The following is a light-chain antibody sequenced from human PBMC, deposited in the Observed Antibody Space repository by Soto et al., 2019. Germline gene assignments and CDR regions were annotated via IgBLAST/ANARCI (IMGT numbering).Light chain of an antibody. J-gene: IGKJ1*01. CDR2: GAS. Sequence: IVLTQSPGTLSSSPGERATLSCRASQSVTTQLAWYQQKPGQAPRLIIHGASSRATGVPDRITGSGSGTDFTLTISCLQSEDFATYYCQQYYSYPPTFGQGTKVDIK. CDR1: QSVTTQ. V-gene: IGKV3D-15*01. CDR3: QQYYSYPPT.